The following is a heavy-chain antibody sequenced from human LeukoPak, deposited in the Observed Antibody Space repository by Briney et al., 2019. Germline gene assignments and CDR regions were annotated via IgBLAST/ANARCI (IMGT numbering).Heavy chain of an antibody. D-gene: IGHD3-3*01. CDR1: GDSISSYY. V-gene: IGHV4-59*08. J-gene: IGHJ4*02. CDR2: IYYSGSSGSI. Sequence: SETLSLTCTVSGDSISSYYWSWIRQPPGKGLEWIGYIYYSGSSGSINYNPSLKSRVTISVDTSKNQFSLKLSSVTAADTAVYYCARHKTIWDPFDYWGQGTLLTVSS. CDR3: ARHKTIWDPFDY.